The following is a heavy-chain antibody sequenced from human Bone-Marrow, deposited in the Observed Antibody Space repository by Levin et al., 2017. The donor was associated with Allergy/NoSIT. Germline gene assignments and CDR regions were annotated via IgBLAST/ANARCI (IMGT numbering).Heavy chain of an antibody. CDR1: AFTFSSYS. Sequence: GALRLSCEASAFTFSSYSMNWVRQTPGKGLEWLSYISGSSRTTYYADSVKGRFTISRDNAKNSLYLQMDSLRAEDTAVYFCARDRKSGRPSPDCWGQGILVTVSS. CDR2: ISGSSRTT. J-gene: IGHJ4*02. V-gene: IGHV3-48*01. CDR3: ARDRKSGRPSPDC. D-gene: IGHD3-10*01.